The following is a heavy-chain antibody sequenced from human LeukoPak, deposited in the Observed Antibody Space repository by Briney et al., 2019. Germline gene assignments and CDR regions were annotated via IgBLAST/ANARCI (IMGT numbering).Heavy chain of an antibody. Sequence: GASVKVSCKASGGTFSSYAISWVRQAPGQGLEWMGGIIPIFGTANYAQKFQDRVTITADESTSTAYMELSSLRSEDTAVYYCARKAHDYGDYSAFDIWGQGTMVTVSS. CDR1: GGTFSSYA. CDR3: ARKAHDYGDYSAFDI. V-gene: IGHV1-69*13. CDR2: IIPIFGTA. J-gene: IGHJ3*02. D-gene: IGHD4-17*01.